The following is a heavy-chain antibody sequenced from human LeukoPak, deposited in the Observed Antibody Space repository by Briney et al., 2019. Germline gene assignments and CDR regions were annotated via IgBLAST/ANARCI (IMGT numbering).Heavy chain of an antibody. J-gene: IGHJ4*02. D-gene: IGHD4-17*01. V-gene: IGHV4-34*01. CDR2: INHSGYT. Sequence: SETLSLTCAVFGGSFSSYYWSWIRQPPGKGLEWIAEINHSGYTSYNPYLKSRVTLSVDTSKHQFSLKLTSVTAADTAVYYCARCCLQRDGDNGGGDYWGQGTLVTVSS. CDR3: ARCCLQRDGDNGGGDY. CDR1: GGSFSSYY.